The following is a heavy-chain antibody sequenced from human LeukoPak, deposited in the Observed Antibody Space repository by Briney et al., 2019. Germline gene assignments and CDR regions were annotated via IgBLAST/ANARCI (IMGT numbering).Heavy chain of an antibody. CDR3: ARVRLGYHYYFDY. CDR1: GFTFSSYA. Sequence: GGSLRLSCAASGFTFSSYAMHWVRQAPGKGLEWVAVISYDGSNKYYADSVKSRFTISRDNSKNTLYLQMNSLRAEDTAVYYCARVRLGYHYYFDYWGQGTLVTVSS. J-gene: IGHJ4*02. D-gene: IGHD5-18*01. CDR2: ISYDGSNK. V-gene: IGHV3-30-3*01.